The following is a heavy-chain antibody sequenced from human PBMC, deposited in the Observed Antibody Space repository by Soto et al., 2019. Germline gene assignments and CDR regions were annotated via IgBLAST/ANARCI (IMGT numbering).Heavy chain of an antibody. V-gene: IGHV3-53*04. CDR3: AIGFRDYDILTGYYF. D-gene: IGHD3-9*01. J-gene: IGHJ4*02. CDR2: IYSGGST. CDR1: GFTVSSNY. Sequence: GGSLRLSCAASGFTVSSNYMSWVRQAPGKGLEWVSVIYSGGSTYYADSVKGRFTISRHNSKNTLYLQMNSLRAEDTAVYYCAIGFRDYDILTGYYFWGQGTLVTVSS.